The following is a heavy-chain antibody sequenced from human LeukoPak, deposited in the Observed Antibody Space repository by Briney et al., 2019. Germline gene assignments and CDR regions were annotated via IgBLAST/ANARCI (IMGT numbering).Heavy chain of an antibody. V-gene: IGHV3-53*01. CDR2: IYSGGST. J-gene: IGHJ4*02. Sequence: PGGSLRLPCAVSGLTVSSNYMSWVRQAPGKGLEWVSAIYSGGSTFYADSVKSRFTISRDNSKNTLYLQMNSLRAEDTAVYYCARDPYNSGSSYFDYWGQGTLVTVSS. CDR1: GLTVSSNY. CDR3: ARDPYNSGSSYFDY. D-gene: IGHD3-10*01.